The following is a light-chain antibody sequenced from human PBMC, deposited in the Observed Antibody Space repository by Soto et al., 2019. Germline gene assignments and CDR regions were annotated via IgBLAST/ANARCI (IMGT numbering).Light chain of an antibody. CDR3: QQRSNWPFVT. Sequence: EIVLTQSPATLSLSPGERATLSFRASQSVSSYLAWYQQKPGQAPRLLIYDASNRATGIPARFSGSGSGTDFTLTISSLEPEDFAVYYCQQRSNWPFVTFGQGTKVDI. J-gene: IGKJ1*01. CDR1: QSVSSY. V-gene: IGKV3-11*01. CDR2: DAS.